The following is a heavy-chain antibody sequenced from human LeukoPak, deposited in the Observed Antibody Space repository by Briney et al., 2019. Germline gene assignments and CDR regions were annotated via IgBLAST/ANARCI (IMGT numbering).Heavy chain of an antibody. Sequence: ASVKVSCKASGYTFTAYNIHWVRQAPGQGLEWMGWINPNSGGTNYARKFQGRVTMTRDTSISTAYMELSRLRSDDTAVYYCARFYSNYEFDYWGQGTLVTVSS. CDR3: ARFYSNYEFDY. J-gene: IGHJ4*02. D-gene: IGHD4-11*01. CDR1: GYTFTAYN. CDR2: INPNSGGT. V-gene: IGHV1-2*02.